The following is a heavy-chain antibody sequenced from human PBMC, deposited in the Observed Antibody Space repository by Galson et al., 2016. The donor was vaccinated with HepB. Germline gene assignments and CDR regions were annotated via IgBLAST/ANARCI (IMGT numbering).Heavy chain of an antibody. J-gene: IGHJ5*02. CDR1: GYTFTSYA. CDR2: INPGNGST. Sequence: SVKVSCKASGYTFTSYAIHWVRQAPGQRLEWMGWINPGNGSTEYSQNFQGSVTITRDKSASIVYMELSSLRAEDTTVYYCSRGMGRGVINPPARFDPWGQGTLVTVSS. CDR3: SRGMGRGVINPPARFDP. D-gene: IGHD3-10*01. V-gene: IGHV1-3*01.